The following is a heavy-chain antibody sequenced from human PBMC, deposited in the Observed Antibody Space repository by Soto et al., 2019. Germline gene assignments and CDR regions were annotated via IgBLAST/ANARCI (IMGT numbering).Heavy chain of an antibody. Sequence: QVQLQESGPGLVRPSGALSVTCAVSGDSISRSHWWRWVRQSPGRGLEWIGEISHSGITNYNPPLKSRVTISGDKSKNQLSLKLTSVTAADTAVYYCARVRYDRSGFDHWGQGTLVSVPS. J-gene: IGHJ4*02. V-gene: IGHV4-4*02. CDR2: ISHSGIT. D-gene: IGHD3-22*01. CDR3: ARVRYDRSGFDH. CDR1: GDSISRSHW.